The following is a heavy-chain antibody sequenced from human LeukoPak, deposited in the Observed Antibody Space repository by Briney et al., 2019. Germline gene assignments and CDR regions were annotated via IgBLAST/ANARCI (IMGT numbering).Heavy chain of an antibody. Sequence: SETLSLTCTVSGGSISSYYWSWIRQPPGKGLEWIGEINHSGSTNYNPSLKSRVTISVDTSKNQFSLKLSSVTAADTAVYYCASSKFDYYGDSFDYWGQGTLVTVSS. V-gene: IGHV4-34*01. D-gene: IGHD4-17*01. CDR3: ASSKFDYYGDSFDY. CDR2: INHSGST. J-gene: IGHJ4*02. CDR1: GGSISSYY.